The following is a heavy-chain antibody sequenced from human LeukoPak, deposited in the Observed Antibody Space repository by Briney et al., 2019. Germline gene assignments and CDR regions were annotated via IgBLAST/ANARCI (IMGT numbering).Heavy chain of an antibody. CDR1: GFTFGDYA. J-gene: IGHJ4*02. CDR2: NRRKANGGTT. Sequence: GGSLRLSCTASGFTFGDYAMSWVRQAPGKGPEWVGFNRRKANGGTTEYAASVKGRFTISRDDSKSIAYLQMNSLKTEDTAVYYCTSGLYYDSWSDLFDYWGQGTLVTVSS. D-gene: IGHD3-3*01. V-gene: IGHV3-49*04. CDR3: TSGLYYDSWSDLFDY.